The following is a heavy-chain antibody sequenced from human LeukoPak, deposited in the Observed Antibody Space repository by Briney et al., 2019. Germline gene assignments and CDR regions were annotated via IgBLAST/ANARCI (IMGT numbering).Heavy chain of an antibody. J-gene: IGHJ6*02. D-gene: IGHD3-3*01. CDR3: ARDLSVLRFLEWSMDYYYYYGMDV. CDR2: INSDGSST. V-gene: IGHV3-74*01. Sequence: GGSLRLSCAASGFTFSSYWMHWVRQAPGKGLVWVSRINSDGSSTSYADSVKGRFTISRDNAKNTLYLQMNSLRAEDTAVYYCARDLSVLRFLEWSMDYYYYYGMDVWGQGTTVTVSS. CDR1: GFTFSSYW.